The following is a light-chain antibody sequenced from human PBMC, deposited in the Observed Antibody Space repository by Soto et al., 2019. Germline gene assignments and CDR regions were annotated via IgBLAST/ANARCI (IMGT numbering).Light chain of an antibody. CDR1: QSVSSN. Sequence: TPSPATLSVSSGGRATLSWRASQSVSSNLAWYQQKPGQAPRLLIDGASSRATGVPDRFSGTGSGTDFTLTISRLEPEDFAVFYCQQYGNSPITFGQGTRLEIK. V-gene: IGKV3-20*01. CDR3: QQYGNSPIT. J-gene: IGKJ5*01. CDR2: GAS.